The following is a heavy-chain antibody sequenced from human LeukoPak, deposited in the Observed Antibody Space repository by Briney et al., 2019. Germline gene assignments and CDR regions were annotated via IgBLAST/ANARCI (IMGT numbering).Heavy chain of an antibody. V-gene: IGHV1-2*02. Sequence: ASVNVSCKASGYTFTGYYIHWVRQAPGQGLEWMGWINPNSGGTNYAQKFQGRVTMTRDTSIRTAYMELSRLRSDDTAVYYCARIKYYYDSSGYYYLDYWGQGTLVTVSS. CDR1: GYTFTGYY. J-gene: IGHJ4*02. CDR3: ARIKYYYDSSGYYYLDY. D-gene: IGHD3-22*01. CDR2: INPNSGGT.